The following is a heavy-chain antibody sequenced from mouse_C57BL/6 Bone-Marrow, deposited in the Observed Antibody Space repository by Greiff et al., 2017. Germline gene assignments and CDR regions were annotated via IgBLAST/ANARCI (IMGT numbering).Heavy chain of an antibody. J-gene: IGHJ3*01. CDR3: ARGGGFAY. CDR1: GYTFTGYW. V-gene: IGHV1-9*01. CDR2: ILPGSGST. Sequence: VQLQQSGAELMKPGASVKLSCKATGYTFTGYWIEWVKQRPGHGLEWIGEILPGSGSTNYTEKFKGKATFTAATSSNTAYMQLSRLTTEGAAIYYCARGGGFAYWGQGTLVTVSA.